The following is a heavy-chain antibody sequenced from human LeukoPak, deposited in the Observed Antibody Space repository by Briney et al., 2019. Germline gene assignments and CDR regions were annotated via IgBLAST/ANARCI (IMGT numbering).Heavy chain of an antibody. J-gene: IGHJ4*02. CDR2: INPSDGST. Sequence: GASVKVSCKASGYTFTSYYMHWVRQAPGQGLEWLGIINPSDGSTNYAQKFQGRVTMTRDTSTSTVYMELSRLRSEDTALYYCARHQCAGEYPCDYWGEGTLVSVSS. V-gene: IGHV1-46*01. CDR1: GYTFTSYY. CDR3: ARHQCAGEYPCDY. D-gene: IGHD3-16*01.